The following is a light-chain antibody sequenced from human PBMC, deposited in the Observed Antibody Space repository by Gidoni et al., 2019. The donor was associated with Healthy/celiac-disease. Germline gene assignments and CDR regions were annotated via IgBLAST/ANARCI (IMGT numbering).Light chain of an antibody. V-gene: IGKV3-11*01. Sequence: ELVLTPSPATLSLSPGERATLSCRASQSVSSYLAWYQQKPGQAPRLLIYDASNRAAGSPARFSGSGSGTDFTLTSSSLEPEDFAVYYCQQRSNWLFTCGPXTKVDIK. J-gene: IGKJ3*01. CDR3: QQRSNWLFT. CDR1: QSVSSY. CDR2: DAS.